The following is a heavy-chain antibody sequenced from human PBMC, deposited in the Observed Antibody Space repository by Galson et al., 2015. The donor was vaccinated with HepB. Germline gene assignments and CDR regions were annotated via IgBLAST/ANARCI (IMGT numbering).Heavy chain of an antibody. CDR2: TYYRSKWYK. D-gene: IGHD6-19*01. V-gene: IGHV6-1*01. Sequence: CAISGDSVSSNSAAWNWIRQSPSRGLEWLGRTYYRSKWYKDYAASVKSRITINPDTSKNQFSLQLTSVTPEDTAVYYCARGGIAVYGMDVWGQGTTVTVSS. CDR3: ARGGIAVYGMDV. CDR1: GDSVSSNSAA. J-gene: IGHJ6*01.